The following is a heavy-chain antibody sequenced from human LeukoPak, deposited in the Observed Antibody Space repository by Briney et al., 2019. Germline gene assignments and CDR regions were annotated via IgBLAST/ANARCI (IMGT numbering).Heavy chain of an antibody. CDR2: ISSSKSYI. CDR1: GFSFSSYS. CDR3: TRAPPPIQLERPGTYDY. Sequence: GGSLRLSCAASGFSFSSYSMNWVRQAPGKGLEWVSSISSSKSYIFYADSVKGRFTISRDNAKNSLYLEMTSLRAEDTAVYYCTRAPPPIQLERPGTYDYWGQGTLVTVSS. V-gene: IGHV3-21*01. D-gene: IGHD1-1*01. J-gene: IGHJ4*02.